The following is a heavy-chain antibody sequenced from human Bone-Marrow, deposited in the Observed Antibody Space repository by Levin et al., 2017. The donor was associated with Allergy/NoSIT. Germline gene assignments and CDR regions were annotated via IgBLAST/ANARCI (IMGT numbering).Heavy chain of an antibody. Sequence: AGGSLRLSCAASGFTFSTYAMSWVRQAPGKGLEWISAISGSGGSTYYADFVKGRFTISRDNSKNTLYLQMNSLRAEDTAVYYCAKEYCRGASCYIDYWGQGTLVTVSS. D-gene: IGHD2-15*01. V-gene: IGHV3-23*01. CDR3: AKEYCRGASCYIDY. J-gene: IGHJ4*02. CDR1: GFTFSTYA. CDR2: ISGSGGST.